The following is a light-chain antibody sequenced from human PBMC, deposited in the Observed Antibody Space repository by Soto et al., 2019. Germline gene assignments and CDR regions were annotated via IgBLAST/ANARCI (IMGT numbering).Light chain of an antibody. J-gene: IGKJ4*01. CDR3: QQYGDSLT. V-gene: IGKV3-20*01. CDR2: GAS. CDR1: QSVANS. Sequence: EIVLTQSPATLSLSPGERATLSCRASQSVANSLAWYQQKPGQAPRLLIHGASSRAAGIPDRISGSGSGTDFTLTITRLEPEDFAVYYCQQYGDSLTFGGGTKVDIK.